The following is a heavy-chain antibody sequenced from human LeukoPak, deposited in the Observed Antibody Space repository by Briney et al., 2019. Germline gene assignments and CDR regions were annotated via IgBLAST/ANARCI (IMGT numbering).Heavy chain of an antibody. V-gene: IGHV4-59*08. Sequence: SETLSLTCTVSGASISSYQWSWIRQPPGKGLEWIGNIYDSGNTNYNPSLKSRVTLSVDTSQNHLSLRLSSVTATDTAIYYCARHVGSGYDRWFDPWGQGALVTVSS. CDR3: ARHVGSGYDRWFDP. J-gene: IGHJ5*02. CDR2: IYDSGNT. CDR1: GASISSYQ. D-gene: IGHD5-12*01.